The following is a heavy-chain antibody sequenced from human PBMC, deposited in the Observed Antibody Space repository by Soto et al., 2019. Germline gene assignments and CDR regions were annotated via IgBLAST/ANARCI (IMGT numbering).Heavy chain of an antibody. D-gene: IGHD2-15*01. CDR2: TRNKPNGYTT. J-gene: IGHJ6*02. Sequence: DVHLVESGGGLVQPRGSLRLSCAASGFTLSDHYMEWVRQAPGKGLEWVGRTRNKPNGYTTEYAASVTGRFTISRDESKSSLYLQMNSLKSEDTAVYYCVRGPGCSDPQGSACYFFPMDVCGRGTTVTVSS. CDR1: GFTLSDHY. CDR3: VRGPGCSDPQGSACYFFPMDV. V-gene: IGHV3-72*01.